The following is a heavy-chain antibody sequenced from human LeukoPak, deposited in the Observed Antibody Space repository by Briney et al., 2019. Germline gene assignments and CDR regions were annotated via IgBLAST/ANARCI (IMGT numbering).Heavy chain of an antibody. CDR1: GGTFSGYA. CDR3: VRPLTTSSSGWDDAFDI. CDR2: VSPIFGTA. V-gene: IGHV1-69*13. J-gene: IGHJ3*02. D-gene: IGHD3-3*01. Sequence: SVKVSCKASGGTFSGYAISWVRQAPGQGPQWMGGVSPIFGTASYGPNFQGRVTIVADESATTTYMELRSLTSEDTAVYYCVRPLTTSSSGWDDAFDIWGQGTLVTVSS.